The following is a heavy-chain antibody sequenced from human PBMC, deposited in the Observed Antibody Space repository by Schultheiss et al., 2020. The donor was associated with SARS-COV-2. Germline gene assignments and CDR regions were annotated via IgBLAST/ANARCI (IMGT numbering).Heavy chain of an antibody. CDR2: ISSSSSYI. V-gene: IGHV3-21*01. D-gene: IGHD3-3*01. J-gene: IGHJ5*02. CDR1: GFTFSSYA. CDR3: AREGGDSVLRFLEWLSGSWFDP. Sequence: GGSLRLSCAASGFTFSSYAMSWVRQAPGKGLEWVSAISSSSSYIYYADSVKGRFTISRDNAKNSLYLQMNSLRAEDTAVYYCAREGGDSVLRFLEWLSGSWFDPWGQGTLVTVSS.